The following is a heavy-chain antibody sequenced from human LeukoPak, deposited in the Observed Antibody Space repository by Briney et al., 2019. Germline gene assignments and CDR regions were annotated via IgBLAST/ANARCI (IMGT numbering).Heavy chain of an antibody. D-gene: IGHD2-8*01. V-gene: IGHV1-18*01. CDR1: GYTFTSYG. CDR2: ISAYNGNT. CDR3: ARDARDPYFSWFDP. J-gene: IGHJ5*02. Sequence: GASVKVSCKASGYTFTSYGISWVRQAPGQGLEWMGWISAYNGNTNYAQKLQGRVTMTTDTSTSTAYMELRSLRSDDTAVYYCARDARDPYFSWFDPWGQGTLVTVSS.